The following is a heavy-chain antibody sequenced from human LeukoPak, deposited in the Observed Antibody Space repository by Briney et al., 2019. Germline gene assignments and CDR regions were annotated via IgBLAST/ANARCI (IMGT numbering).Heavy chain of an antibody. CDR2: INPYSGGT. J-gene: IGHJ4*02. D-gene: IGHD5-24*01. V-gene: IGHV1-2*02. Sequence: ASVKVSCKASGYTFTGYYIHWVRRQAPGQGLEWMGWINPYSGGTNYAQKFQGRVTMASDTSISTAYVDLSRLRSDDTAVYYCARGTYNYGLEYWGQGTLVTVSS. CDR1: GYTFTGYY. CDR3: ARGTYNYGLEY.